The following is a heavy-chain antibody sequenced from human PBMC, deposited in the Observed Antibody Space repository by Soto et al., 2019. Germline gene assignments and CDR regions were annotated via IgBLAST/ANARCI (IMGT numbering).Heavy chain of an antibody. CDR3: ARDSGNGPADY. V-gene: IGHV1-18*01. CDR1: GNTLPSYG. Sequence: QVQLVQSGAEVKKPGASVKVSCRAPGNTLPSYGTTWGRKPPGKGLGGMGWFSAYNGNTNYAQKLQGRVTMTTDTSTSTAYMELRSLRSDDTAVYYCARDSGNGPADYWGQGTLVTVSS. J-gene: IGHJ4*02. CDR2: FSAYNGNT. D-gene: IGHD1-1*01.